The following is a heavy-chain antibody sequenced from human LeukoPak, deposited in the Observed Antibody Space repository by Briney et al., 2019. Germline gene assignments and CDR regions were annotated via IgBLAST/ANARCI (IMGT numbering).Heavy chain of an antibody. CDR1: GFTFSSYS. J-gene: IGHJ4*02. D-gene: IGHD6-19*01. Sequence: GGSLRLSCAASGFTFSSYSMNWVRQAPGKGLEWVSSISSSSSYIYYADSVKGRFTISRDNAKNSLYLQMNSLRAEDTAVYYCARVVGQGLVLDYWSQGTLVTVSS. V-gene: IGHV3-21*01. CDR3: ARVVGQGLVLDY. CDR2: ISSSSSYI.